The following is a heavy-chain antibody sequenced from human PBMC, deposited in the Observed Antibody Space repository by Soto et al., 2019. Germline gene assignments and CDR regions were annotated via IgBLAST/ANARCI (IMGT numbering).Heavy chain of an antibody. CDR2: ISAYNGNT. CDR1: GYTFTSYG. J-gene: IGHJ6*03. V-gene: IGHV1-18*01. D-gene: IGHD2-2*01. CDR3: ARDLDCSSTSCYSYYYMDV. Sequence: QVQLVQSGAEVKKPGASVKVSCKASGYTFTSYGISWVRQAPGQGLEWMGWISAYNGNTNYAQKLQGRVTMTTDTSTSTAYMELRSLRSDDTAVYYCARDLDCSSTSCYSYYYMDVWGKGTTVTVSS.